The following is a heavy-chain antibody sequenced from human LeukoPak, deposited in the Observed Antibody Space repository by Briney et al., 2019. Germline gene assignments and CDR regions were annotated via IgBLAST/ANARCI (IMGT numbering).Heavy chain of an antibody. V-gene: IGHV3-23*01. D-gene: IGHD3-10*01. CDR1: GFTLSTYG. CDR2: SSGSGGST. Sequence: GALKLSCAASGFTLSTYGMSWVRQAPGKGLEWVSASSGSGGSTNYADSVKGRFTISRDNSKNTLYLQMNSLRAEDTAVYYCAKLIRGVIIILFDYWGQGTLVTVSS. CDR3: AKLIRGVIIILFDY. J-gene: IGHJ4*02.